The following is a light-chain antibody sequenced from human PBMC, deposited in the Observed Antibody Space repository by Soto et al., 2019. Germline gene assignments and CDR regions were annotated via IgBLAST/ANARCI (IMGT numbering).Light chain of an antibody. CDR2: DAS. CDR1: QSVSSY. CDR3: QQRSNWPRFT. V-gene: IGKV3-11*01. Sequence: EIGLTQSPATLSVSAGERATRSCRASQSVSSYLAWYQQKPGQAPRLLIYDASNRATGIPARFSGSGSGTDFTLTISSLEPEDFAVYYCQQRSNWPRFTFGPGTKADSK. J-gene: IGKJ3*01.